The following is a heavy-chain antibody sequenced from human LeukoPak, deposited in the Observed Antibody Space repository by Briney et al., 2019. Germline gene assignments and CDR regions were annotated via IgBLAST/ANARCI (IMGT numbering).Heavy chain of an antibody. CDR3: ARGGWVAAAVKTPDY. V-gene: IGHV1-2*02. CDR1: GYTFTAYY. Sequence: ASVKVSCKASGYTFTAYYLQWVRLAPGQGLEWMGWINPNSGGTNYAQKFQGRVTMTRDTSISTAYMELSRLRSDDTAVYYCARGGWVAAAVKTPDYWGQGTLVTVSS. J-gene: IGHJ4*02. D-gene: IGHD6-13*01. CDR2: INPNSGGT.